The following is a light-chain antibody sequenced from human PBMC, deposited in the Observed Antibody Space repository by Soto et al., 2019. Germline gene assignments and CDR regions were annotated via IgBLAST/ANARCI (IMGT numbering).Light chain of an antibody. V-gene: IGLV2-14*01. Sequence: QSVLTQPASVSGSPGQSITISCTGTSRDVGGYNYVSWYQHHPGKAPKLIIYEVSNRPSGISDHFSGSKSGNAASLTISGLQAEDESDYYCSSYSDSSTHVVFGGGTKLTVL. CDR2: EVS. CDR1: SRDVGGYNY. J-gene: IGLJ2*01. CDR3: SSYSDSSTHVV.